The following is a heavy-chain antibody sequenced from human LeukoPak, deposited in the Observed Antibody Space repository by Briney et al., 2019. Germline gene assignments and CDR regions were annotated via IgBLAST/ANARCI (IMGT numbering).Heavy chain of an antibody. CDR2: ISGSGGST. V-gene: IGHV3-23*01. CDR3: SKDWYDSLGWFDP. Sequence: PGGSLRLSCAASGFTISSNAMSWVRQPQGKGLEWVSAISGSGGSTYYADSVKGRFTISRDNSKNTQYLQMHSLRTEDDAVFYCSKDWYDSLGWFDPWGQGTLVTVSS. CDR1: GFTISSNA. D-gene: IGHD3-22*01. J-gene: IGHJ5*02.